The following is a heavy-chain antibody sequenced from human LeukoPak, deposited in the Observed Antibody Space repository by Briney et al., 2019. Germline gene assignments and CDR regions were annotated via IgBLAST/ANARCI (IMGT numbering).Heavy chain of an antibody. Sequence: PEGSLRLSCAASGFTFSSYDMHWVRQVTGKRLEWVSAIGIAGDTYYLDSVKGRFTISRENAKNSLYLQMNSLRAGDTAVYYCARGGDRDYWGQGTLVTVSS. J-gene: IGHJ4*02. CDR2: IGIAGDT. CDR3: ARGGDRDY. CDR1: GFTFSSYD. V-gene: IGHV3-13*04.